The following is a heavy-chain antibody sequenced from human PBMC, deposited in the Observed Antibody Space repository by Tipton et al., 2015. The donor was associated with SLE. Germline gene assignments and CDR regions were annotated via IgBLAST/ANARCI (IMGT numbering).Heavy chain of an antibody. V-gene: IGHV4-4*02. CDR1: GGSISSRNW. Sequence: TLSLTCAVYGGSISSRNWWSWIRQPPGKGLEWIGEIDHSGSTNYNPSLESRVTISIDQSRNQFSLKLNSVTAADTAVYYCASRGRWEQPEDYWGQGTLVTVSS. D-gene: IGHD1-26*01. CDR2: IDHSGST. J-gene: IGHJ4*02. CDR3: ASRGRWEQPEDY.